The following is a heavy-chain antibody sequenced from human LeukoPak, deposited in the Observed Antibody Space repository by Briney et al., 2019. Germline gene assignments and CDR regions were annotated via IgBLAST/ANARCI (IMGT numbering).Heavy chain of an antibody. CDR3: ARHSGYYSAIFDY. V-gene: IGHV4-39*07. CDR2: IYYSGST. CDR1: GGSISSSSYY. J-gene: IGHJ4*02. Sequence: SETLSLTCTVSGGSISSSSYYWGWIRQPPGKGLEWIGSIYYSGSTYYNPSLKSRVTISVDTSKNQFSLKLSSVTAADTAVYYCARHSGYYSAIFDYWGQGTLVTVSS. D-gene: IGHD3-22*01.